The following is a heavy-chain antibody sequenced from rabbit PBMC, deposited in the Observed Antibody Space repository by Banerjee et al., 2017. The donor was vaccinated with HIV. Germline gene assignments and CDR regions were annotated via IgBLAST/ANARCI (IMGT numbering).Heavy chain of an antibody. J-gene: IGHJ4*01. D-gene: IGHD7-1*01. Sequence: QSLEESGGDLVKPGASLTLTCTASGFSLSIYEMCWVRQAPGKGLEWIACVYAGSSGSTYYASWAKGRFTISKTSSTTVTLQMTSLTAADTATYFCARDRDTGTAYYFDLRGPGTLVTVS. CDR2: VYAGSSGST. CDR1: GFSLSIYE. V-gene: IGHV1S40*01. CDR3: ARDRDTGTAYYFDL.